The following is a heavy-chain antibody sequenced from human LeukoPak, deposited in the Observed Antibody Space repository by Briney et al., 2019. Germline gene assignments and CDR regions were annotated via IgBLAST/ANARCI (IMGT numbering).Heavy chain of an antibody. J-gene: IGHJ5*02. CDR1: GGSNRRGGYY. D-gene: IGHD1-1*01. V-gene: IGHV4-31*03. CDR3: ATAGYDPWLDP. Sequence: SQTLSLTCTVSGGSNRRGGYYWSWIRQQPGKGLMWIGYIYYSGRPYYNPSLTSRFTVSVDTSKNQFSLKLSSVTAADTSVDYGATAGYDPWLDPWGQGTLVTVSS. CDR2: IYYSGRP.